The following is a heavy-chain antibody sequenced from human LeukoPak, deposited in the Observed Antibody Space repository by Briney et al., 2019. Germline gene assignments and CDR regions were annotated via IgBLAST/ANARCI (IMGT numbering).Heavy chain of an antibody. CDR1: GFSFGDGA. D-gene: IGHD3-9*01. CDR2: IRSEAYGQTT. Sequence: GSLRLSCTASGFSFGDGAMTWVRQAPGKGLEWVSFIRSEAYGQTTEYAASVKDRFTISRDNSKGIVYLQMNSLKTEDTAKYYCARGPIYLWIYYGMDVWGQGTTVIVSS. J-gene: IGHJ6*02. V-gene: IGHV3-49*04. CDR3: ARGPIYLWIYYGMDV.